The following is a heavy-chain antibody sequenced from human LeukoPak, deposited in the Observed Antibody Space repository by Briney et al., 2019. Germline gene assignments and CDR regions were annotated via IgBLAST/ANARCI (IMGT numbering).Heavy chain of an antibody. CDR1: GYTFTGYY. V-gene: IGHV1-2*02. CDR2: INPNSGGT. D-gene: IGHD3-3*01. Sequence: ASVKVSCKASGYTFTGYYMHWVRQAPGQGLEWMGWINPNSGGTNYAQKFQGGVTMTRDTSISTAYMELSRLRSDDTAVYYCARDRMGGSYYDFWSGYHPMPAYWGQGTLVTVSS. CDR3: ARDRMGGSYYDFWSGYHPMPAY. J-gene: IGHJ4*02.